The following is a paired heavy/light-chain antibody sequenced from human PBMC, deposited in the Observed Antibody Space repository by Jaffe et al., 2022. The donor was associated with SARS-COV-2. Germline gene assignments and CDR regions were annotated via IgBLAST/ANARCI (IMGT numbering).Light chain of an antibody. CDR1: SLKKYY. CDR2: GKD. CDR3: NCRHSSDTHAI. Sequence: SSELTQDPAVSVALGQTVRITCQGDSLKKYYATWYQQKSGQAPVIVIYGKDNRPSGIPDRFSASTSGNTASLTITGAQAEDEADYYCNCRHSSDTHAIFGGGTKLTVL. J-gene: IGLJ2*01. V-gene: IGLV3-19*01.
Heavy chain of an antibody. D-gene: IGHD3-10*02. Sequence: QVHLQESGPGLVKPSGTLSLTCDVSNGSITSSNWWTWVRQPPGKGLEWIGEIYHSGSTNYNPSLRGRVTISVDKPKNQFSLELNSVTAADTAIYYCARCLKGVRPFNYYYYGLDAWGQGTTVTVSS. CDR3: ARCLKGVRPFNYYYYGLDA. V-gene: IGHV4-4*02. J-gene: IGHJ6*02. CDR2: IYHSGST. CDR1: NGSITSSNW.